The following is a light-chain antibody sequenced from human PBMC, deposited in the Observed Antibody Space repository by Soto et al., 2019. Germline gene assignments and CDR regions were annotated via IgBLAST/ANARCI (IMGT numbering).Light chain of an antibody. CDR1: QSISSY. Sequence: EIVLTQSPATLSLSPGERATLSCRASQSISSYLAWYQQKPGQAPRLLIYDAFNRATGIPARFSGSGSGTDVTLIISSLEPEDFAVYYCQQRANWPLTFGGGTKVEIK. CDR2: DAF. CDR3: QQRANWPLT. V-gene: IGKV3-11*01. J-gene: IGKJ4*01.